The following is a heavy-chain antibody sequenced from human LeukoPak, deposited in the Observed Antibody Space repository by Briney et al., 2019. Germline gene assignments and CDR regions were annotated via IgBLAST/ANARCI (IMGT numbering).Heavy chain of an antibody. Sequence: SETLSLTCAVYGGSFSGYYWSWIRQPPGKGLEWIGEISHSGRTDYNPSLKSRVTISIDTSKNQFSLSLNSVTAADTAVFYCARRSDGDRGDHYYYYMDVWGKGNTVTVSS. V-gene: IGHV4-34*01. CDR3: ARRSDGDRGDHYYYYMDV. D-gene: IGHD3-10*01. CDR1: GGSFSGYY. CDR2: ISHSGRT. J-gene: IGHJ6*03.